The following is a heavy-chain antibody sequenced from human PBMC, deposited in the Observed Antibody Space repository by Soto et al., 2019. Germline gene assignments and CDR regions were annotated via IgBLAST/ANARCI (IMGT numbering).Heavy chain of an antibody. V-gene: IGHV3-33*06. CDR1: GFTFSSYG. Sequence: QVQLVESGGGVVQPGRSLRLSCAASGFTFSSYGMHWVRQAPGKGLEWVAVIWYDGSNKYYADSVKGRFTISRDNSKNTLYLQMNSLRAEDTAVYCCAKGSGPPDYWGQGTLVTVSS. D-gene: IGHD2-15*01. CDR2: IWYDGSNK. J-gene: IGHJ4*02. CDR3: AKGSGPPDY.